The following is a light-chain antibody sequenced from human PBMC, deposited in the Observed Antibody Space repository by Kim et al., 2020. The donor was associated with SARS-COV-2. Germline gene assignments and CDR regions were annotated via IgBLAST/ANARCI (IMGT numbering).Light chain of an antibody. CDR3: QQYNSYSGT. V-gene: IGKV1-5*01. CDR2: DAS. Sequence: ASVGDRVPITCRASQSISSWFAWYQQKPGKAPKLLIYDASSLESGVPSRFSGSGSGTEFTLTISSLQPDDFATYYCQQYNSYSGTFGQGTKVDI. J-gene: IGKJ1*01. CDR1: QSISSW.